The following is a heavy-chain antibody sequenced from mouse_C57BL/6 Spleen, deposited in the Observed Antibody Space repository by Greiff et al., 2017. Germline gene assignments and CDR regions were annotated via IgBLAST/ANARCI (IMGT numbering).Heavy chain of an antibody. V-gene: IGHV1-64*01. Sequence: QVQLKQPGAELVKPGASVKLSCKASGYTFTSYWMHWVKQRPGQGLEWIGMIHPNSGSTNYNEKFKSKATLTVDKSSSTAYMQLSSLTSEDSAVYYCARWDGYLFAYWGQGTLVTVSA. CDR2: IHPNSGST. J-gene: IGHJ3*01. D-gene: IGHD2-3*01. CDR1: GYTFTSYW. CDR3: ARWDGYLFAY.